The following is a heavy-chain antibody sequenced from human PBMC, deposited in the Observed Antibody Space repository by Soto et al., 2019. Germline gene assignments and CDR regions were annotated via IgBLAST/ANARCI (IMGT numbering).Heavy chain of an antibody. D-gene: IGHD6-19*01. CDR2: INAYNGNT. Sequence: ASVKVSCKASGYTFTSYAMHWVRQAPGQRLEWMGWINAYNGNTKYAQKLQGRVTMTTDTSTSTAYMELRSLRSDDTAVYYCASGWNPYYFDYWGQGTLVTVSS. V-gene: IGHV1-3*01. J-gene: IGHJ4*02. CDR3: ASGWNPYYFDY. CDR1: GYTFTSYA.